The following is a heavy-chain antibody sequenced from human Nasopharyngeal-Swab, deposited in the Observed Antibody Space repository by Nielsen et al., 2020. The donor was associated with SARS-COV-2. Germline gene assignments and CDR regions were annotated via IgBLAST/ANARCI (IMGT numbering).Heavy chain of an antibody. Sequence: SQTLSLTCAIPGDSVSNNRAAWSWIRQSASRGLEWPGRTYYRAQWNYDYADSVRGRVTVNPDTSRNQVSLHLNSVTPEDTAVYYCARIQQQLPGIVWGQGTMVIVSS. CDR2: TYYRAQWNY. V-gene: IGHV6-1*01. CDR3: ARIQQQLPGIV. J-gene: IGHJ3*01. D-gene: IGHD6-13*01. CDR1: GDSVSNNRAA.